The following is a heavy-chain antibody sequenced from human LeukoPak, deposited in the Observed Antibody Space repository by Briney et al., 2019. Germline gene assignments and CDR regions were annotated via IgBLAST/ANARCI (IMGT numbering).Heavy chain of an antibody. CDR2: IIPIFGTA. CDR3: ARANVVVVGAKMGYYYYGMDV. J-gene: IGHJ6*02. CDR1: GGTFSSYA. V-gene: IGHV1-69*13. Sequence: SVKVSCKASGGTFSSYAISWVRQAPGQGLEWMGGIIPIFGTANYAQKFQGRVTITADESTSTAYMELSSLGSEDTAVYYCARANVVVVGAKMGYYYYGMDVWGQGTTVTVSS. D-gene: IGHD1-26*01.